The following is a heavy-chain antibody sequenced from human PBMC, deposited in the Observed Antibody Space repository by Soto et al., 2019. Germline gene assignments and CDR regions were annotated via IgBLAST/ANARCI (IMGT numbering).Heavy chain of an antibody. CDR1: GFTFSSYA. D-gene: IGHD4-17*01. CDR2: ISSNGGST. J-gene: IGHJ4*02. Sequence: GGSLRLSCSASGFTFSSYAMHWVRQAPGKGLEYVSAISSNGGSTYYADSVKGRFTISRDNSKNTLYLQMSSLRAEDTAVYYCVKGEYDYGDYASSGNDYWGQGTLVTVSS. V-gene: IGHV3-64D*08. CDR3: VKGEYDYGDYASSGNDY.